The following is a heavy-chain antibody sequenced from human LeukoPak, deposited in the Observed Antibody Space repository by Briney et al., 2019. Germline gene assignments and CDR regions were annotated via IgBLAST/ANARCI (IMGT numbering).Heavy chain of an antibody. CDR3: AKHVGYCSSNSCYFDY. Sequence: GSLRLSCADSGFTFSSYAISSVRQAPGKGLEWVSPIGGSGGSTYYADSVNGRFTISRDNSKNTLYLQMNSMKAEDTAVYYCAKHVGYCSSNSCYFDYWGQGTLVTVSS. CDR2: IGGSGGST. D-gene: IGHD2-2*01. J-gene: IGHJ4*02. CDR1: GFTFSSYA. V-gene: IGHV3-23*01.